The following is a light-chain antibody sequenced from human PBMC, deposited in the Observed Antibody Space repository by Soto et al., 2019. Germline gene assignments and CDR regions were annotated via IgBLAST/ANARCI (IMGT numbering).Light chain of an antibody. V-gene: IGKV3-20*01. Sequence: EIVMTQSPATLSVSPGERATLSCRASQSVSSNLAWYKQKPGQTPRLLIYSVSSRATGIPDRFSGSGSGTDFTLTTSRLELEDFAMYYCLHHGSSLGTFGQGTKVDIK. J-gene: IGKJ1*01. CDR3: LHHGSSLGT. CDR2: SVS. CDR1: QSVSSN.